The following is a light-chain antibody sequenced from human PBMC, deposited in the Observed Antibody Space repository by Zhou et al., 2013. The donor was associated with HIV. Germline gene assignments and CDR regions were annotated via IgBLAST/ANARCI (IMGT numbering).Light chain of an antibody. CDR2: AAS. V-gene: IGKV1-12*01. CDR3: QQYNTYPIT. J-gene: IGKJ5*01. CDR1: QGISSY. Sequence: IQMAQSPSSVSASIGDTVTITCRANQGISSYLAWFQQKPGKAPILLIYAASVLQSGVPSRFSGSGSGTEFTLTITSLQPDDCASYFCQQYNTYPITFGQGTRLDI.